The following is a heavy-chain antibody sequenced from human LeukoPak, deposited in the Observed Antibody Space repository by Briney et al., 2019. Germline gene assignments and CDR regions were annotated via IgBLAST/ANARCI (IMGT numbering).Heavy chain of an antibody. J-gene: IGHJ4*02. Sequence: GSLRLSCAASGFTFSSYGMHWVRQAPGKGLEWVAFIRYDGSNKYYADSVKGRFTISRDNSKNTLYLQMNSLRAEDTAVYYCAKDRPPYYDSSGLFDYWDQGTLVTVSS. V-gene: IGHV3-30*02. CDR2: IRYDGSNK. D-gene: IGHD3-22*01. CDR1: GFTFSSYG. CDR3: AKDRPPYYDSSGLFDY.